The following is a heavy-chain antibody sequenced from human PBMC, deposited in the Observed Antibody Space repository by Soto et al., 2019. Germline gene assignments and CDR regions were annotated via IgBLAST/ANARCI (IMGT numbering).Heavy chain of an antibody. J-gene: IGHJ4*02. D-gene: IGHD4-17*01. CDR1: GYTFXEYD. CDR3: EVTTGY. Sequence: ASVKVSCKTSGYTFXEYDINWVRQAPGQGLEYMGWVSPENRNAGYAPQFRGRVSMTADTSINTAYLELTTLTYEDTAVYYCEVTTGYWGQGTMVTVSS. V-gene: IGHV1-8*01. CDR2: VSPENRNA.